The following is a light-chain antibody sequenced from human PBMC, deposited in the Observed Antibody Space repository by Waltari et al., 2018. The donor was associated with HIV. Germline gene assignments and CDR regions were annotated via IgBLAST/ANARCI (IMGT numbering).Light chain of an antibody. CDR1: FRDVGGYNF. Sequence: QSALTQPRSVSGSPGQSVTISCSGTFRDVGGYNFVSWYQQHSGKAPKLVIFHVNKRPAGVPDRFSGSKSGNTAALTVSGLQAEDEADYFCCSYAGSFTLLFGGGTNLAVL. V-gene: IGLV2-11*01. CDR2: HVN. J-gene: IGLJ3*02. CDR3: CSYAGSFTLL.